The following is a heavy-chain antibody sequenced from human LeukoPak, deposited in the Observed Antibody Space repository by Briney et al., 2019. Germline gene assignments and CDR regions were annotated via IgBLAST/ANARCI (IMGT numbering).Heavy chain of an antibody. V-gene: IGHV3-11*06. CDR2: ISSSSSYT. CDR3: AKKGHDSSGVDY. D-gene: IGHD3-22*01. CDR1: GFTFSDYY. Sequence: GGSLRLSCAASGFTFSDYYMSWIRQAPGKGLEWVSYISSSSSYTNYADSVKGRFTISRDNAKNSLYLQMSSLRAEDTAVYYCAKKGHDSSGVDYWGQGTLVTVSS. J-gene: IGHJ4*02.